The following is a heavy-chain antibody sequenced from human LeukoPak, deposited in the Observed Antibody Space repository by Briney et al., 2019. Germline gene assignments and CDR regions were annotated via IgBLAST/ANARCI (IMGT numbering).Heavy chain of an antibody. V-gene: IGHV7-4-1*02. CDR2: INTNTGNP. J-gene: IGHJ3*02. CDR3: ARPLLAAAGKGGRGAFDI. CDR1: GYTFTSYA. D-gene: IGHD6-13*01. Sequence: ASVKVSCKASGYTFTSYAMNWVRQAPGQGLEWMGWINTNTGNPTYAQRFTGRFVFSLDTSVSTAYLQISSLKAEDTAVYYCARPLLAAAGKGGRGAFDIWGQGTMVTVSS.